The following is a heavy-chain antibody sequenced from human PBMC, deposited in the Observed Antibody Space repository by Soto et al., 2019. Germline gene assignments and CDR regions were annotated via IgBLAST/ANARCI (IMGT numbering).Heavy chain of an antibody. CDR3: TRDWEITVSTWSFGGF. V-gene: IGHV1-69*08. D-gene: IGHD3-10*01. Sequence: QVQLVQSGAEVKKPGSSVKVSCKASGGTFSPYTINWVRQAPGQGLEWMGRIIPFHGVTNYAQKFQARVTMTADKSTSTAYMELSGLRFEDTAMYYCTRDWEITVSTWSFGGFCGRGTLVTVSS. CDR2: IIPFHGVT. J-gene: IGHJ4*02. CDR1: GGTFSPYT.